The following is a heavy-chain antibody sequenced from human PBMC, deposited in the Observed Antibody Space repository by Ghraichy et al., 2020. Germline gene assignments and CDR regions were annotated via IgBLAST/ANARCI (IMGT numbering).Heavy chain of an antibody. D-gene: IGHD4-17*01. V-gene: IGHV6-1*01. CDR3: ASSTVTRDYYYYGMDF. Sequence: SQTLSLTCAISGDSVSSNSAAWNWIRQSPSRGLEWLGRTYYRSKWYNDYAVSVKSRITINPDTSKNQFSLQLNSVTPEDTAVYYCASSTVTRDYYYYGMDFCGQGTTVTFSS. CDR2: TYYRSKWYN. J-gene: IGHJ6*02. CDR1: GDSVSSNSAA.